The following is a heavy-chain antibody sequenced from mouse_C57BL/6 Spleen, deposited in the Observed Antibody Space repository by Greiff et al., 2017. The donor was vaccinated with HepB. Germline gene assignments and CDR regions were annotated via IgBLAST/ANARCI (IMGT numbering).Heavy chain of an antibody. V-gene: IGHV1-26*01. CDR3: ARDWDLGDY. CDR1: GYTFTDYY. CDR2: INPNNGGT. D-gene: IGHD4-1*01. J-gene: IGHJ2*01. Sequence: EVQLQQSGPELVKPGASVKISCKASGYTFTDYYMNWVKQSHGKSLEWIGDINPNNGGTSYNQKFKGKATLTVDKSSSTAYMELRSLTSEDSAVYYCARDWDLGDYWGQGTTLTVSS.